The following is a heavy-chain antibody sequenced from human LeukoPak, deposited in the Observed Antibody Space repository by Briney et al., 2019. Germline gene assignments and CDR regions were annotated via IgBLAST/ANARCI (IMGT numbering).Heavy chain of an antibody. Sequence: GGSLRLSCAASGFTFSSYAMHWVRQAPGKGLEWVAVISYDGSNKYYADSVKGRFTISRDNSKNTLYLQMNSLRAEDTAVYYGARDLIPRIVPYNFDYWGQGTLVTVSS. J-gene: IGHJ4*02. CDR3: ARDLIPRIVPYNFDY. CDR2: ISYDGSNK. CDR1: GFTFSSYA. D-gene: IGHD3-22*01. V-gene: IGHV3-30*04.